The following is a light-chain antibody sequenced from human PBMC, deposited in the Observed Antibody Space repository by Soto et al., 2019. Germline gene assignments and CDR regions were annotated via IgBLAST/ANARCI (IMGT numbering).Light chain of an antibody. CDR2: GAS. Sequence: DIVLTQSPGTLSLSPGERATLSCRASQTVSSNFLAWYQRKPGQTPRLLIYGASSSTTGIPDRFSGSGSGTDFTLTISRLDTEDFAVYYCQHYATYPLTFGGGTKVEI. CDR3: QHYATYPLT. CDR1: QTVSSNF. J-gene: IGKJ4*01. V-gene: IGKV3-20*01.